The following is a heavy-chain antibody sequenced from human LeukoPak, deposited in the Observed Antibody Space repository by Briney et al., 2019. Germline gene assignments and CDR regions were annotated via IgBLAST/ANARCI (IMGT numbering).Heavy chain of an antibody. CDR3: ASGYYGSGTTKQGYFDY. CDR1: GGSISSYY. V-gene: IGHV4-59*12. Sequence: SETLSLTCTVSGGSISSYYWSWIRQPPGKGLEWIGYIYYSGSTNYNPSLKSRVTISVDTSKNQFSLKLSSVTAADTAVYYCASGYYGSGTTKQGYFDYWGQGTLVTVSS. CDR2: IYYSGST. D-gene: IGHD3-10*01. J-gene: IGHJ4*02.